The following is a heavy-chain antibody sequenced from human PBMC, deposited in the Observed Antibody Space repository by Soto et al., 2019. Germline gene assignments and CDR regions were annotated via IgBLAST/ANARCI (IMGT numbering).Heavy chain of an antibody. CDR3: ARADWLSTIFGVVIPNFDY. CDR1: GGTFSSYA. J-gene: IGHJ4*02. V-gene: IGHV1-69*13. D-gene: IGHD3-3*01. Sequence: ASVKVSCKASGGTFSSYAISWVRQAPGQGLEWMGGIIPIFGTANYAQKFQGRVTITADESTSTAYMELSSLRSEDTAVYYCARADWLSTIFGVVIPNFDYWGQGTLVTVSS. CDR2: IIPIFGTA.